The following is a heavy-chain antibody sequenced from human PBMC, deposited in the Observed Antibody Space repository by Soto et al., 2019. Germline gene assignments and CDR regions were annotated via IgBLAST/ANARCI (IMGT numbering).Heavy chain of an antibody. J-gene: IGHJ6*02. Sequence: QVQLQQWGAGLLKPSETLSLTCAVYGGSGGSFSGYYWSWIRQPPGKGLEWIGEINHSGSTNYNPSLKRRVTISVDTSKNQFSLKLSSVTAAATAVYYCARHNYDSSGYYHYYYGMDVWGQGTTVTVSS. CDR3: ARHNYDSSGYYHYYYGMDV. D-gene: IGHD3-22*01. CDR1: GGSGGSFSGYY. CDR2: INHSGST. V-gene: IGHV4-34*01.